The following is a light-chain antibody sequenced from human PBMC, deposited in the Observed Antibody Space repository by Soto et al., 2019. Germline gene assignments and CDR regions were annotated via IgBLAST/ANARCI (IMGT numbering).Light chain of an antibody. V-gene: IGKV1-17*03. CDR2: ATS. Sequence: DIQMTQSPSAMSASVGDRVTITCRASQGINNYLVWFQQKPGKATKRLIYATSTLQSGVSSRLSGSGSGSEFPLAFGHLQPEDFAPYFCLQQHSYPLTFGQGTKLEIK. J-gene: IGKJ2*01. CDR1: QGINNY. CDR3: LQQHSYPLT.